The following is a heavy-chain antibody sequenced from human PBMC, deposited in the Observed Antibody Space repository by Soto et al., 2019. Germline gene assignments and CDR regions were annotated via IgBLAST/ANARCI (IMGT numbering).Heavy chain of an antibody. CDR3: ARVHYDFWSGYYTARGNWFDP. J-gene: IGHJ5*02. D-gene: IGHD3-3*01. CDR2: IYYSGST. V-gene: IGHV4-59*01. Sequence: QVQLQESGPGLVKPSETLSLTCTVSGGSISSYYWSWIRQPPGKGLEWIGYIYYSGSTNYNPSLKSRGTISVDTSKNQFSLKLSSVTAADTAVYYCARVHYDFWSGYYTARGNWFDPWGQGTLVTVSS. CDR1: GGSISSYY.